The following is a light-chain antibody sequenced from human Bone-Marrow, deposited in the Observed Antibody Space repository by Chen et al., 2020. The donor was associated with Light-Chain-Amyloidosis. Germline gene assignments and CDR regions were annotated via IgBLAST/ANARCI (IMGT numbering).Light chain of an antibody. CDR3: SSFTSSSSYV. CDR2: DNS. J-gene: IGLJ1*01. CDR1: SSNVGNNY. V-gene: IGLV1-51*01. Sequence: QPALTQPPSVSAAPGQKVTISCSGSSSNVGNNYVSWTRQLPGTAPKLLIYDNSKRPSGIPDRFSGSKSGTSATLGITRLQTEDEADYYCSSFTSSSSYVFGPGTKVTVL.